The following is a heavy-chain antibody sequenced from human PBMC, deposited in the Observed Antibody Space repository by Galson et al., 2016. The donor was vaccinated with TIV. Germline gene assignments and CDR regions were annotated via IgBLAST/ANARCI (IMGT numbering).Heavy chain of an antibody. D-gene: IGHD4-23*01. CDR2: VYYTGST. CDR1: GGTINTYP. CDR3: VRAPGGRNWYFDL. J-gene: IGHJ2*01. V-gene: IGHV4-59*01. Sequence: ETLSLTCTVSGGTINTYPWNWIRQSPGKGLEWIGYVYYTGSTNYNPSLQSRVTITVDTSKNQFSLNLNSVTSADTAVYYCVRAPGGRNWYFDLWGRGTLVTVSS.